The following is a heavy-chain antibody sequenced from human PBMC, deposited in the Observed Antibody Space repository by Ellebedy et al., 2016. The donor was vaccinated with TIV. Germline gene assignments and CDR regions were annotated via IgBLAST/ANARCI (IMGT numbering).Heavy chain of an antibody. V-gene: IGHV4-4*07. CDR2: MYGSGDT. CDR1: GDSISTYY. J-gene: IGHJ4*02. D-gene: IGHD3-22*01. Sequence: SETLSLXXTVSGDSISTYYWSWIRQPAGKGLEWIGRMYGSGDTKYNPSLESRVTMSVDTSKNQFFLRLSSVTAADTAVYYCVRGPYDGTGYYYPHWGQGILVTVSS. CDR3: VRGPYDGTGYYYPH.